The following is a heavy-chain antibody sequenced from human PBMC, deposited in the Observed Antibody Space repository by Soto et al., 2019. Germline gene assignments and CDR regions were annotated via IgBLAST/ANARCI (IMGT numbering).Heavy chain of an antibody. CDR3: AREVGDCSSTSCYSYGMDV. CDR1: GFTFSDYY. J-gene: IGHJ6*02. CDR2: ISSSSSYT. V-gene: IGHV3-11*06. D-gene: IGHD2-2*01. Sequence: GGSLRLSCAASGFTFSDYYMSWIRQAPGKGLEWVSNISSSSSYTNYADSVKGRFTISRDDPKNSLYLQMNSLRAEDTAVYYWAREVGDCSSTSCYSYGMDVWGQGAAVAVSS.